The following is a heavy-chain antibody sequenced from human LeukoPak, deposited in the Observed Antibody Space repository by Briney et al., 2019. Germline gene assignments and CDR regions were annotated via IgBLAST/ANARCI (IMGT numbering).Heavy chain of an antibody. CDR1: GGSISSSSYY. Sequence: SETLSLTCTVSGGSISSSSYYWGWIRQPPGKGLEWLGSSYYSGSTYYNPSLKSRVTISVDTSKNQFSLKLSSVTAADTAVYYCARDIVVVVAATRGSYYYGMDVWGQGTTVTVSS. CDR2: SYYSGST. V-gene: IGHV4-39*01. D-gene: IGHD2-15*01. CDR3: ARDIVVVVAATRGSYYYGMDV. J-gene: IGHJ6*02.